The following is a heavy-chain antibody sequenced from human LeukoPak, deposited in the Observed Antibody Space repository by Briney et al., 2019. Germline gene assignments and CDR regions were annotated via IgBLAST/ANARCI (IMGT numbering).Heavy chain of an antibody. Sequence: PGGAPRLSCAASGFTFSDYYKSWIRPAPGEGLEWVSYISSSGSTIYYADSVQGRFTISRDNAKNSLYLQMNSLRAEDTAVYYCARGTGDFDYWGQGTLVTVSS. D-gene: IGHD1-14*01. CDR3: ARGTGDFDY. V-gene: IGHV3-11*04. CDR1: GFTFSDYY. CDR2: ISSSGSTI. J-gene: IGHJ4*02.